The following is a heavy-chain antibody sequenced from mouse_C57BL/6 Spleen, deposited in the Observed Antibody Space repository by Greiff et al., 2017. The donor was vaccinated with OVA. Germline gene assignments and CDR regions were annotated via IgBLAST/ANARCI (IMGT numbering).Heavy chain of an antibody. CDR2: INPNNGGT. Sequence: EVQLQQFGPELVKPGASVKIPCKASGYTFTDYNMDWVKQSHGKSLEWIGDINPNNGGTIYNQKFKGKATLTVDKSSSTAYMGLRSLTSEDTAVYYCERKRDWDVPFGCWGQGTLVTVSA. D-gene: IGHD4-1*01. CDR1: GYTFTDYN. V-gene: IGHV1-18*01. J-gene: IGHJ3*02. CDR3: ERKRDWDVPFGC.